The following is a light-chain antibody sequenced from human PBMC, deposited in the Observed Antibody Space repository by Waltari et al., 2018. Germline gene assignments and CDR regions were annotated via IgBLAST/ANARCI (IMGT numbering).Light chain of an antibody. J-gene: IGLJ3*02. CDR2: DVT. V-gene: IGLV2-11*01. CDR3: CSYAGTWV. Sequence: QSALTQPRSVSGSPGQSVTLPCTGTGSDVGGYNYVSWYQQHPGKAPKLVIFDVTKLPSGVPDRFSGSKSGNSASLTVSGLQAEDEADYYCCSYAGTWVFGGGTKLTVL. CDR1: GSDVGGYNY.